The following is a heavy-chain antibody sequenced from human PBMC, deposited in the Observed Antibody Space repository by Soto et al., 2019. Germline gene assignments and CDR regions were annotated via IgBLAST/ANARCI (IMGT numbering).Heavy chain of an antibody. CDR3: AAGGGLPRCY. J-gene: IGHJ4*02. D-gene: IGHD4-17*01. Sequence: QLQLQESGSGLVKPSQTLSLTCAVSGGAISSGGYSWSWIRQPPGMGLEWIGYIYHSGSTYYDLSRNSRATVSVDRSKNQFSLWLISMTASDTAVYYCAAGGGLPRCYWGEGTLVRVSS. V-gene: IGHV4-30-2*01. CDR1: GGAISSGGYS. CDR2: IYHSGST.